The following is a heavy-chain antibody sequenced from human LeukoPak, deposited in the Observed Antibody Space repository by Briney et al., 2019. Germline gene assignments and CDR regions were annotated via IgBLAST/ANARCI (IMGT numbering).Heavy chain of an antibody. Sequence: GGSLRLSCAASGFTFSSYSMNWVRQAPGKGLEWGSSISSSSYIYYSDSVKGRFTISRDNAKNSLYLQMNSLRAEDTAVYYCARDSTRVVRGGRGMDVWGKGTTVTVSS. CDR2: ISSSSYI. V-gene: IGHV3-21*01. CDR1: GFTFSSYS. J-gene: IGHJ6*04. D-gene: IGHD3-10*01. CDR3: ARDSTRVVRGGRGMDV.